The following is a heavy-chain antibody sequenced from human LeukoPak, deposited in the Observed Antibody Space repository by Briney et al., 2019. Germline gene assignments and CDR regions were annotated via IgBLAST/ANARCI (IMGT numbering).Heavy chain of an antibody. J-gene: IGHJ4*02. CDR2: ISSIGSII. CDR3: ARVGQQLADY. D-gene: IGHD6-13*01. Sequence: GRSLRLSCASSGFTLSRYEMNWVRQASGKGLECVSHISSIGSIIYYAESVKGRLTISRRNAKNTLYLPMNSLRAGHRGVYYCARVGQQLADYWGQGTLVTVSS. CDR1: GFTLSRYE. V-gene: IGHV3-48*03.